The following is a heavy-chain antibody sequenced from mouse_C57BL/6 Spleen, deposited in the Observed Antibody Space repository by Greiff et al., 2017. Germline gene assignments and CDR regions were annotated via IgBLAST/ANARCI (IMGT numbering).Heavy chain of an antibody. D-gene: IGHD1-1*01. CDR3: AIDYDGSSYGY. CDR2: IDPSDSYT. J-gene: IGHJ2*01. CDR1: GYTFTSYW. Sequence: QVQLQQPGAELVMPGASVKLSCKASGYTFTSYWMHWVKQRPGQGLEWIGEIDPSDSYTNYNQKFKGKSTLTVDKSSSTAYMQLSSLTSEDSAVYYCAIDYDGSSYGYWGQGTTLTVSS. V-gene: IGHV1-69*01.